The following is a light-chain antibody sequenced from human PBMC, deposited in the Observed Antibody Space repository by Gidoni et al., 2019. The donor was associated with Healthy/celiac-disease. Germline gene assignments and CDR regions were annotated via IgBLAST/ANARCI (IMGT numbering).Light chain of an antibody. CDR1: QSISSY. V-gene: IGKV1-39*01. Sequence: DIQMTQSPSSLSASVGDRVTITCRASQSISSYLNWYQQKPGKAPKLLIYAASSLQSGVPSRFSGSGSGTDFTLTISSLQPEDIATYYCQQSYSTPFTFGPGTKVEIK. CDR3: QQSYSTPFT. J-gene: IGKJ3*01. CDR2: AAS.